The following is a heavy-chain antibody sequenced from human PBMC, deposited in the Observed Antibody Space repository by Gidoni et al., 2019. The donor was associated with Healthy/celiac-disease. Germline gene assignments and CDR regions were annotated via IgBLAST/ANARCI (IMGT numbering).Heavy chain of an antibody. V-gene: IGHV4-31*01. CDR1: GGSLSSGGYS. Sequence: QVQLQESGPGLVKPSQTLSLTCTVSGGSLSSGGYSWSWIRQHPGKGLEWIGYIYYSGSTYYNPALKSLVTISVDTSKNQFSLKLSSVTAADTAVYYCARGLWFGELWPHFDYWGQGTLVTVSS. D-gene: IGHD3-10*01. J-gene: IGHJ4*02. CDR2: IYYSGST. CDR3: ARGLWFGELWPHFDY.